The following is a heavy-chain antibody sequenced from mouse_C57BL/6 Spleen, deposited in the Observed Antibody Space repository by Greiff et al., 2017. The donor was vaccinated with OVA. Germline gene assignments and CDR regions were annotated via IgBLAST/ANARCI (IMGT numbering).Heavy chain of an antibody. CDR1: GFTFSDAW. CDR3: TPRFAY. V-gene: IGHV6-6*01. Sequence: EVKLEESGGGLVQPGGSMKLSCAASGFTFSDAWMDWVRQSPEKGLEWVAEIRNKANNHATYYAESVKGRFTISRDDSKSSVYLQMNSVRAEDTGIYYCTPRFAYWGQGTLVTVSA. J-gene: IGHJ3*01. CDR2: IRNKANNHAT.